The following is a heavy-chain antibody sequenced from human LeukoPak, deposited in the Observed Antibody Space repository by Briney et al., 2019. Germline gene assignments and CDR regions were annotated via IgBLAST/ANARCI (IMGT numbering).Heavy chain of an antibody. J-gene: IGHJ5*02. D-gene: IGHD2-15*01. V-gene: IGHV1-18*01. CDR1: GYTFTSYG. CDR3: ARDLNAQVVVAATLDWFDP. Sequence: GASVKVSCKASGYTFTSYGISWVRQAPGQGLEWMGWISAYNGNTNYAQKLQGRVTMTTGTSTSTAYMELRSLRSDDTAVYYCARDLNAQVVVAATLDWFDPWGQGTLVTVSS. CDR2: ISAYNGNT.